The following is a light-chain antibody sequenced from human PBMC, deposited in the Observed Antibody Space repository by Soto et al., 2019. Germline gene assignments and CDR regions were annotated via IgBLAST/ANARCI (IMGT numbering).Light chain of an antibody. CDR3: SLYTSSSTPVV. Sequence: QSVLTQPASVSGSPGQSITISCTGTSSDVGGYNFVSWYQHHPDKVPKLMIYDVITRPSGVSYRFSGSKSDNTASLTISGLQAEDEADYYCSLYTSSSTPVVFGGGTKVTVL. J-gene: IGLJ2*01. V-gene: IGLV2-14*03. CDR1: SSDVGGYNF. CDR2: DVI.